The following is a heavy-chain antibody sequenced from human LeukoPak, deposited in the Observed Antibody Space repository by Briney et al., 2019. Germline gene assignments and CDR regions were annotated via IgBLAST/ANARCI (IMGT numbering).Heavy chain of an antibody. CDR3: AKRDDSGGNLVDL. Sequence: SETLSLTCTVSGGSIRSGSHYWAWIRQPPGKGLEWIGSIYYSGSTYYSPSLENRVTISIDTSKNHFSLKLSSLTAADTSVYYCAKRDDSGGNLVDLWGQGTLVTVS. CDR1: GGSIRSGSHY. D-gene: IGHD3-22*01. CDR2: IYYSGST. J-gene: IGHJ4*02. V-gene: IGHV4-39*02.